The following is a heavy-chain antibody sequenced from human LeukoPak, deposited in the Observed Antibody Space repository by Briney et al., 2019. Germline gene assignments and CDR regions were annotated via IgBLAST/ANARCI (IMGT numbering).Heavy chain of an antibody. CDR2: INHSGST. V-gene: IGHV4-34*01. J-gene: IGHJ6*03. D-gene: IGHD3-9*01. CDR1: GGSFSGYY. CDR3: ARGLGYYDILTGYPGYYYMDV. Sequence: SETLSLTCAVYGGSFSGYYWSWTRQPPGKGLEWIGEINHSGSTNYNPSLKSRVTISVDTSKNQFSLKLSSVTAADTAVYYCARGLGYYDILTGYPGYYYMDVWGKGTTVTVSS.